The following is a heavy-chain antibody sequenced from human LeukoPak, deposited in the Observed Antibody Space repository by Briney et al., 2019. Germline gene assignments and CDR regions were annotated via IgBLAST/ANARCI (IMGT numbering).Heavy chain of an antibody. CDR2: INYSGHRT. J-gene: IGHJ5*02. CDR3: ARKIGYSSGWLRFDP. Sequence: GGSLRLSCAASGFSFGTSDMNWFRQAPGEGPHWVSNINYSGHRTYYADSVKGRFTISRDNSKNTLYLQMNSLRAEDTAVYYCARKIGYSSGWLRFDPWGQGTLVTVSS. V-gene: IGHV3-23*01. D-gene: IGHD6-19*01. CDR1: GFSFGTSD.